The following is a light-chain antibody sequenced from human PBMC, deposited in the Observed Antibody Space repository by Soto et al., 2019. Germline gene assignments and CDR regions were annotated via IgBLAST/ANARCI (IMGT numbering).Light chain of an antibody. V-gene: IGKV3-15*01. CDR1: QNIGSN. Sequence: EILMTQSPATLSVSPGERATLSYRASQNIGSNLVWYQQIPGQAPRLLIYGASTRATGIPARFSGSGSGTEFTLTISSLQSEDFAVYYCQQYDNWPPWTFGQGTKV. CDR2: GAS. CDR3: QQYDNWPPWT. J-gene: IGKJ1*01.